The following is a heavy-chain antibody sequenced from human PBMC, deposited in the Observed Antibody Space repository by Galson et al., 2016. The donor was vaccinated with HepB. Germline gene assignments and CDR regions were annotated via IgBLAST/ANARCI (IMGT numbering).Heavy chain of an antibody. V-gene: IGHV3-23*01. Sequence: SLRLSCAASGFTFNSYVMNWFRQAPGKGPEWVSVITERDDITYYADSVKGRFTISRDNTKNTVFLQMSSLRAEDTAIYYCAKLVSLRNGNNHGPDYWGQGTMVTVSS. CDR2: ITERDDIT. CDR3: AKLVSLRNGNNHGPDY. J-gene: IGHJ4*02. CDR1: GFTFNSYV. D-gene: IGHD1-1*01.